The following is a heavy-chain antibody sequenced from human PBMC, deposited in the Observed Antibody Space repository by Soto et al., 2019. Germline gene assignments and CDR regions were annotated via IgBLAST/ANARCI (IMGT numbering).Heavy chain of an antibody. Sequence: QVQLVQSGAEVKKPGSSVKVSCKASGGTFSSHVFNWVRQAPGQGLEWMGGIMPIIGTADYEQKFQGRVTITADESTSTAYMELSSLRSEYTAVYYCARDLEFRDGNISHLDYWGQGTLVTVSS. CDR1: GGTFSSHV. CDR3: ARDLEFRDGNISHLDY. J-gene: IGHJ4*02. D-gene: IGHD3-10*01. CDR2: IMPIIGTA. V-gene: IGHV1-69*01.